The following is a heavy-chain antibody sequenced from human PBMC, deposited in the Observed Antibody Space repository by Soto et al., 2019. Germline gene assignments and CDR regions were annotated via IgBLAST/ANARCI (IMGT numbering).Heavy chain of an antibody. D-gene: IGHD3-10*01. Sequence: PGGSLRLSCAASGFTFDDYAMHWVRQAPGKGLEWVSGISWNSGSIGYADSVKGRFTISRDNAKNSLYLQMNSLRAEDTALYYCAKGAGLLWFGELSTYYYGMDVWVQWTTVIGSS. J-gene: IGHJ6*02. CDR1: GFTFDDYA. V-gene: IGHV3-9*01. CDR3: AKGAGLLWFGELSTYYYGMDV. CDR2: ISWNSGSI.